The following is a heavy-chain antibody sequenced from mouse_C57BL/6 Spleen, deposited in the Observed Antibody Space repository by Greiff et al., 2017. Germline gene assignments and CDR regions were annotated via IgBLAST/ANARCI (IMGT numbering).Heavy chain of an antibody. Sequence: EVQLQQSGPGMVKPSQSLSLTCTVTGYSITSGYDWHWIRHFPGNKLEWMGYISYSGSTNYNPSLKSRISITHDTSKNHFFLKLNSVTTEDTATYYCASRRDGYYGAMDYWGQGTSVTVSS. D-gene: IGHD2-3*01. CDR1: GYSITSGYD. V-gene: IGHV3-1*01. J-gene: IGHJ4*01. CDR3: ASRRDGYYGAMDY. CDR2: ISYSGST.